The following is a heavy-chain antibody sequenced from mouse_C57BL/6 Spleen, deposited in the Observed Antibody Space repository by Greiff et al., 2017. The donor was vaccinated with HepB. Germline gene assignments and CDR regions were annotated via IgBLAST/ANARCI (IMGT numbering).Heavy chain of an antibody. CDR3: AKKSSYGYFDV. V-gene: IGHV2-5*01. CDR1: GFSLTSYG. D-gene: IGHD1-3*01. J-gene: IGHJ1*03. Sequence: QVQLQQSGPGLVQPSQSLSITCTASGFSLTSYGVHWVRQSPGKGLEWLGVIWRGGSTDYNAAFMSRLSITKDNSKSQVSFKMNSLRADDTAIYYCAKKSSYGYFDVWGTGTTVTVSS. CDR2: IWRGGST.